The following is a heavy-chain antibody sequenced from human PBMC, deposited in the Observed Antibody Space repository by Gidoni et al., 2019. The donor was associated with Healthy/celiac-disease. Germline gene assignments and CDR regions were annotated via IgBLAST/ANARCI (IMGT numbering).Heavy chain of an antibody. CDR3: ARAHVDTAMENYYEPWGDFDY. Sequence: QVQLVQSGAEVKKPGYSVKVSCKASGGTLSSYAISWVRQAPGQGLEWMGGIIPIFGTANYAQKFQGRVTITADESTSTAYMELSSLRSEDTAVYYCARAHVDTAMENYYEPWGDFDYWGQGTLVTVSS. V-gene: IGHV1-69*01. D-gene: IGHD5-18*01. CDR1: GGTLSSYA. CDR2: IIPIFGTA. J-gene: IGHJ4*02.